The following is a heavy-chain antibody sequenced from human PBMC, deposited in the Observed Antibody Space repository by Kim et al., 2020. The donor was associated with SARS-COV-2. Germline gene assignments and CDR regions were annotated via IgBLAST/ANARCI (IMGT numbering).Heavy chain of an antibody. CDR2: ISYDGSNK. CDR3: ARGGRSHHAFDI. CDR1: GFTFSSYA. Sequence: GGSLRLSCAASGFTFSSYAMHWVRQAPGKGLEWVAVISYDGSNKYYADSVKGRFTISRDNSKNTLYLQMNSLRAEDTAVYYCARGGRSHHAFDIWGQGTMVTVS. D-gene: IGHD3-10*01. V-gene: IGHV3-30-3*01. J-gene: IGHJ3*02.